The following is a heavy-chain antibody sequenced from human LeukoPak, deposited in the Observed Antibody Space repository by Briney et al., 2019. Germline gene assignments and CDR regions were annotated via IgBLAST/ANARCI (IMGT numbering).Heavy chain of an antibody. V-gene: IGHV1-69*06. CDR2: IIPIFGTA. J-gene: IGHJ4*02. CDR3: ARGPHQDSGSYFNARFDY. Sequence: GASVKVSCKASGGTFSSYAISWVRQAPGQGLEWMGGIIPIFGTANYAQKFQGRVTITADKSTSTAYMELSSLRAEDTAVYYCARGPHQDSGSYFNARFDYWGQGTLVTVSS. D-gene: IGHD3-10*01. CDR1: GGTFSSYA.